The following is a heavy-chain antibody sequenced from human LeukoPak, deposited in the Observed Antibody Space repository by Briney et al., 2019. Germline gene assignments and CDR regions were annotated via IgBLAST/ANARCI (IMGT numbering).Heavy chain of an antibody. J-gene: IGHJ4*02. Sequence: GGSLRLSCAASGFTFSSYAMHWVRQAPGKGLEYVSAISSNGGSTYYANSVKGRFTISRDNSENTLYLQMGSLRAEDMAVYYCAREGVYSHGYNDYWGQGTLVTVSS. CDR2: ISSNGGST. V-gene: IGHV3-64*01. CDR1: GFTFSSYA. CDR3: AREGVYSHGYNDY. D-gene: IGHD5-18*01.